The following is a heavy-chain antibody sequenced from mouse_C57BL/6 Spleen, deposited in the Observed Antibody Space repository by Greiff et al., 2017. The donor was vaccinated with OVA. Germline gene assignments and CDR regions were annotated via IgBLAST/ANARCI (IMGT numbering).Heavy chain of an antibody. V-gene: IGHV5-4*01. CDR2: ISDGGSYT. Sequence: DVMLVESGGGLVKPGGSLKLSCAASGFTFSSYAMSWVRQTPEKRLEWVATISDGGSYTYYPDNVKGRFTISRDNAKNNLYLQMSHLKSEDTAMYYCARDTISYYYAMDYWGQGTSVTVSS. D-gene: IGHD1-1*02. CDR3: ARDTISYYYAMDY. J-gene: IGHJ4*01. CDR1: GFTFSSYA.